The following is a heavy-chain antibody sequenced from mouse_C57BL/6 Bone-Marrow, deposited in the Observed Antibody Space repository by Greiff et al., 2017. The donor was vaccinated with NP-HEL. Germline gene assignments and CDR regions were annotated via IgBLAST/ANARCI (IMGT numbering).Heavy chain of an antibody. CDR2: IYPGSGNT. V-gene: IGHV1-76*01. CDR3: ARTNYYGSRGYFDY. J-gene: IGHJ2*01. D-gene: IGHD1-1*01. CDR1: GYTFTDYY. Sequence: VKLQESGAELVRPGASVKLSCKASGYTFTDYYINWVKQRPGQGLEWIARIYPGSGNTYYNEKFKGKATLTAEKSSSTAYMQLSSLTSEDSAVYFCARTNYYGSRGYFDYWGQGTTLTVSS.